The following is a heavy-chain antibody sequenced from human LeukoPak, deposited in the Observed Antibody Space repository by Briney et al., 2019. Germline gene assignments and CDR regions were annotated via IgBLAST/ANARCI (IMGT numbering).Heavy chain of an antibody. V-gene: IGHV4-34*01. CDR3: ASTTLAAAGTGSHDAFDI. J-gene: IGHJ3*02. CDR1: GGSFSSYY. Sequence: SETLSLTCAVYGGSFSSYYWSWIRQPPGKGLEWIGEINHSGSTNYNPSLKSRVTISVDASKNQFSLKLSSVTAADTAVYYCASTTLAAAGTGSHDAFDIWGQGTMVTVSS. CDR2: INHSGST. D-gene: IGHD6-13*01.